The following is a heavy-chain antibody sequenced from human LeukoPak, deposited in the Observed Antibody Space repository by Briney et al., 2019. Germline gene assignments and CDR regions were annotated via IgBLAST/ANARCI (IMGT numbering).Heavy chain of an antibody. V-gene: IGHV4-34*01. CDR3: ARGRGCSSTSCYWGWFDP. Sequence: SETLSLTCTVSGGSIRSYSWSWIRQPPGRELEWIGEINHSRSTNYNPSLKSRVTISVDTSKNQFSLKLSSVTAADTAVYYCARGRGCSSTSCYWGWFDPWGQGTRVTVSS. D-gene: IGHD2-2*01. CDR1: GGSIRSYS. J-gene: IGHJ5*02. CDR2: INHSRST.